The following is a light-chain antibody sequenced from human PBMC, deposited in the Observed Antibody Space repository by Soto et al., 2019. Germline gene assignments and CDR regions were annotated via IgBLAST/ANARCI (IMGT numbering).Light chain of an antibody. CDR1: QSISIW. J-gene: IGKJ2*01. CDR3: QQYNSYSRT. CDR2: DAS. Sequence: DLQMTQSPSTLSASVGDRVTITCRASQSISIWLAWYQHKPGKAPKLLIYDASSLESGVPSRFSGTGSGTEFTLTISSLQPDDFATYYCQQYNSYSRTFGQGTELEIK. V-gene: IGKV1-5*01.